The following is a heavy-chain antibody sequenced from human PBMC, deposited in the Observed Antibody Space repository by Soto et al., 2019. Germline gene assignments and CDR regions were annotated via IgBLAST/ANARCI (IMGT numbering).Heavy chain of an antibody. Sequence: ASVKVSCKASGFTFTSSAVQWVRQARGQRLEWIGWIVVGSGNTNYARKFQERVTITRDMSTSTAYMELSSLRSEDTAVYYCAADPLGRMRGIAAILRAYYGMDVWGQGTTVTVSS. J-gene: IGHJ6*02. V-gene: IGHV1-58*01. CDR3: AADPLGRMRGIAAILRAYYGMDV. CDR1: GFTFTSSA. CDR2: IVVGSGNT. D-gene: IGHD6-13*01.